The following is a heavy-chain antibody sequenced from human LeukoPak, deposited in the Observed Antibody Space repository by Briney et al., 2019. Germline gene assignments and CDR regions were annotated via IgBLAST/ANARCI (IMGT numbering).Heavy chain of an antibody. CDR1: GFTFTSSA. Sequence: SVKVSCKASGFTFTSSAMQWVRQARGQRLEWIGWIVVGCGNTNYAQKFQERVTITRDMSTSTAYMELSSLRSEDTAVYYCAAGTTVTNFVNYWGQGTLVTVSS. D-gene: IGHD4-17*01. J-gene: IGHJ4*02. CDR2: IVVGCGNT. CDR3: AAGTTVTNFVNY. V-gene: IGHV1-58*02.